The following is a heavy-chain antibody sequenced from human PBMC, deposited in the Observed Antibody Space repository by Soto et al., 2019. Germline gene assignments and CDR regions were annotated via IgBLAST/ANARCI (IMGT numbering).Heavy chain of an antibody. Sequence: EMQLVESGGGLVQPGESLRLSCAASGFTVSSNYMSWVRQAPGKGLEWVSVIYAGGNTHYADSVEGRFTISRDNSNNVLYLQMNSLRAEDTAVYYCVREKVTMIVGFYYFDYWGRGTRVTVSS. CDR1: GFTVSSNY. CDR3: VREKVTMIVGFYYFDY. CDR2: IYAGGNT. D-gene: IGHD3-22*01. V-gene: IGHV3-66*01. J-gene: IGHJ4*02.